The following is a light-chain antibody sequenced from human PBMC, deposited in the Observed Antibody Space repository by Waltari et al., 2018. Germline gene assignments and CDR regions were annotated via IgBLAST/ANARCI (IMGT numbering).Light chain of an antibody. Sequence: QSVLTQPPSASGPPGQRVTISCSGSNSNTGSNTVNWYQQVPGTAPKLLIYSNDQRPSGVPDRFSGSKSGTSASLDISGLQSEDEADYYCATWDDRLTGVVFGGGTKVTVL. CDR3: ATWDDRLTGVV. CDR2: SND. V-gene: IGLV1-44*01. J-gene: IGLJ2*01. CDR1: NSNTGSNT.